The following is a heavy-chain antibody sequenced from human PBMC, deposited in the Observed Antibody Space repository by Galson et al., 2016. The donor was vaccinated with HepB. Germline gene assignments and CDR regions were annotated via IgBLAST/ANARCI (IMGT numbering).Heavy chain of an antibody. V-gene: IGHV1-69*13. D-gene: IGHD5-12*01. CDR3: ARASGRGYDLSPFDS. CDR1: GGTFSPYA. Sequence: SVKVSCKASGGTFSPYAINWVRQAPGQGLEWMGGIIPMFGTTHYAQKFQDRVTVTADESTSTAYMDLSSLTSADTAVYYCARASGRGYDLSPFDSWGQGTLVTVSS. J-gene: IGHJ4*02. CDR2: IIPMFGTT.